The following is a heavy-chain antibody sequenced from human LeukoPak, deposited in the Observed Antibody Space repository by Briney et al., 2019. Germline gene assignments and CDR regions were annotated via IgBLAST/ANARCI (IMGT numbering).Heavy chain of an antibody. D-gene: IGHD2-15*01. CDR2: IYYSGST. Sequence: SETLPLTCTVSGGSTSSSSYYWGWIRQPPGKGLEWIESIYYSGSTYYNPSLKSRVTISVDTSKNQFSLKLSSVTAADTAVYYCAGSDGASYYYYYMDVWGKGTTVTVSS. V-gene: IGHV4-39*07. CDR3: AGSDGASYYYYYMDV. J-gene: IGHJ6*03. CDR1: GGSTSSSSYY.